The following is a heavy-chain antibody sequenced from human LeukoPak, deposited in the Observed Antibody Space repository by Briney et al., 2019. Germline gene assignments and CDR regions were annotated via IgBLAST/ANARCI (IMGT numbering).Heavy chain of an antibody. J-gene: IGHJ4*02. D-gene: IGHD6-13*01. CDR3: TTKRRYSSSWYQIFDY. CDR1: GFTFSNAW. V-gene: IGHV3-15*01. CDR2: IKSKTDGGTT. Sequence: GGSLGLSCAASGFTFSNAWMSWVRQAPGKGLEWVGRIKSKTDGGTTDYAAPVKGRFTISRDDSKNTLYLQMNSLKTEDTAVYYCTTKRRYSSSWYQIFDYWGQGTLVTVSS.